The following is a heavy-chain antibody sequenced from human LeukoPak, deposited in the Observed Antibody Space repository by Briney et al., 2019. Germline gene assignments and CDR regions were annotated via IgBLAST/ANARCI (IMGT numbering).Heavy chain of an antibody. CDR3: AKDRGHYYTYDY. CDR2: ISGSGGGT. V-gene: IGHV3-23*01. D-gene: IGHD3-22*01. Sequence: GGSLRLSCAASGFTFSSYAMSWVRQAPGKGLEWVSVISGSGGGTYYADSVKGRFTISRDDSKNTLSLQMHSLRAGDTVVYYCAKDRGHYYTYDYWGQGTLVTVSS. J-gene: IGHJ4*02. CDR1: GFTFSSYA.